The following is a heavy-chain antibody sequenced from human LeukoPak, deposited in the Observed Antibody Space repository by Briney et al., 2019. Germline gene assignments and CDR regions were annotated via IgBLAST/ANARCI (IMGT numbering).Heavy chain of an antibody. CDR1: GYSFTSYW. Sequence: GESLKISCKGSGYSFTSYWIGWVRQMPGKGLEWIGIIYPGESDTRYSPSFQGQVTISADKSISTAYLQWSSLKASDTAMYYCARRGQSSSWYEGFDPWGQGTLVTVSS. J-gene: IGHJ5*02. CDR2: IYPGESDT. V-gene: IGHV5-51*01. CDR3: ARRGQSSSWYEGFDP. D-gene: IGHD6-13*01.